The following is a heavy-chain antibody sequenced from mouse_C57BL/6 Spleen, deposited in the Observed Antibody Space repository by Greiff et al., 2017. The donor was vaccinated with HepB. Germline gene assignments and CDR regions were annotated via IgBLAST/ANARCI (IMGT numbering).Heavy chain of an antibody. CDR2: ISDGGSYT. Sequence: EVQLQESGGGLVKPGGSLKLSCAASGFTFSSYAMSWVRQTPEKRLEWVATISDGGSYTYYPDNVKGRFTISRDNAKNNLYLQMSHLKSEDTAMYYCARDQADWYFDVWGTGTTVTVSS. D-gene: IGHD3-2*02. J-gene: IGHJ1*03. CDR1: GFTFSSYA. CDR3: ARDQADWYFDV. V-gene: IGHV5-4*01.